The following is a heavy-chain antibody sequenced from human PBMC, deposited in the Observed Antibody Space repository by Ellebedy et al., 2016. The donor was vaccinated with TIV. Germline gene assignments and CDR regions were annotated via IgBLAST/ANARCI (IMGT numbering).Heavy chain of an antibody. CDR2: ISSTSGTI. CDR3: ARPFYYDSSGPDD. D-gene: IGHD3-22*01. CDR1: GFTFSIYS. Sequence: GGSLRLSXAASGFTFSIYSVAWVCQAPGKGLEWVSYISSTSGTIYYADSVKGRFTISRDNARNSLYLQLNSLRADDTTVYYCARPFYYDSSGPDDWGQGTLVTVSS. J-gene: IGHJ4*02. V-gene: IGHV3-48*01.